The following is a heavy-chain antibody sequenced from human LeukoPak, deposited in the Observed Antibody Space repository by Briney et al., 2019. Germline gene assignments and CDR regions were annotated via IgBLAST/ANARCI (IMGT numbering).Heavy chain of an antibody. CDR2: VHPGDSET. CDR3: ARFLYGVYSHYFDY. J-gene: IGHJ4*02. CDR1: GYTFTNYW. D-gene: IGHD4-17*01. V-gene: IGHV5-51*01. Sequence: GESLKISCQGSGYTFTNYWIGWVRQMPGKGLEWMGIVHPGDSETRYSPSFQGQVTISADKSIRTAYLQWSSLRASDTAMYYCARFLYGVYSHYFDYWGQGTLVTVSS.